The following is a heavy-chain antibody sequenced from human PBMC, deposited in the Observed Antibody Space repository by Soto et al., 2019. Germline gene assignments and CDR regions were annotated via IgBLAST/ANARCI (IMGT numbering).Heavy chain of an antibody. J-gene: IGHJ4*02. CDR2: ISGSGDST. CDR1: GFTFSSYA. CDR3: AKRGSGSQFDY. D-gene: IGHD1-26*01. V-gene: IGHV3-23*01. Sequence: EVQLLESGGGLVQPGGSLRLSCAASGFTFSSYAMSWVRQAPGKGLEWVSVISGSGDSTYYADSVKGRFTISRDNSKNTLYLQMNSLRAEDTDIYYCAKRGSGSQFDYWGQGTLVTVSS.